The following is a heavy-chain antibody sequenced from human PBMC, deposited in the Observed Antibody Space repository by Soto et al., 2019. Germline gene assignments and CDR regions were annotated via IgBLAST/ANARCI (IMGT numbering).Heavy chain of an antibody. CDR2: VYSSGST. CDR3: ARYCISTSCYDFDFDY. CDR1: GGSISSGGYN. Sequence: PSETLSLTCTVSGGSISSGGYNWNWLRQPPGKALEWIGYVYSSGSTNYNPSLKSRVTISVDTSRNQFSLKLSSVTAADTAVYYCARYCISTSCYDFDFDYWGQGTLVTVS. J-gene: IGHJ4*02. D-gene: IGHD2-2*01. V-gene: IGHV4-61*08.